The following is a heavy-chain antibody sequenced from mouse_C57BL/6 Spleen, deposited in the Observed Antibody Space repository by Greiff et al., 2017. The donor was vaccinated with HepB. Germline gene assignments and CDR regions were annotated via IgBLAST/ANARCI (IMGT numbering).Heavy chain of an antibody. CDR3: ARRRGGYFDY. CDR1: GFTFSSYT. Sequence: EVQLVESGGGLVKPGGSLKLSCAASGFTFSSYTMSWVRQTPEKRLEWVATISGGGGNTYYPDSVKGRFTISRDNAKNTLYLQMSSLRSEDTALYYCARRRGGYFDYWGQGTTLTVPS. V-gene: IGHV5-9*01. J-gene: IGHJ2*01. CDR2: ISGGGGNT.